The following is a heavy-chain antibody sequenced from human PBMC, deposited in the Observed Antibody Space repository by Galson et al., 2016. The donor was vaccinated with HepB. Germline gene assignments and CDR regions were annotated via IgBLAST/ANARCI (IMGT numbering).Heavy chain of an antibody. V-gene: IGHV1-18*04. CDR3: TRGTSVPAAGDY. CDR2: ISAFNGNI. D-gene: IGHD6-13*01. J-gene: IGHJ4*02. Sequence: SVKVSCKASGYDFHNYGIIWVRQAPGQGFELMGWISAFNGNIHYAQKFHDRVTMTTDTSTDTTYMELRSLRSDDTAVHYCTRGTSVPAAGDYWGQGTLVTVSS. CDR1: GYDFHNYG.